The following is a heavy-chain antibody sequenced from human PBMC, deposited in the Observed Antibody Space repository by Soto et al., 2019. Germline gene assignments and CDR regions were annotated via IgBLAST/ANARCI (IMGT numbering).Heavy chain of an antibody. CDR2: ISAYNGNT. Sequence: SVKVSCKASGYTFTSYGIRWVRQAPVQGLEWMGWISAYNGNTNYAQKLQGRVTMTTDTSTSTAYMELRSLRSDDTAVYYCAREELLLWPGTDYWGQGTLVTVSS. CDR3: AREELLLWPGTDY. V-gene: IGHV1-18*04. CDR1: GYTFTSYG. J-gene: IGHJ4*02. D-gene: IGHD1-26*01.